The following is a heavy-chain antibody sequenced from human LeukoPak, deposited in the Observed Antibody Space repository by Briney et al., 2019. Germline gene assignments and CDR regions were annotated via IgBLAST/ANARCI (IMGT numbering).Heavy chain of an antibody. CDR1: GGSTSSYY. CDR3: ARGRLRTYYYGMDV. V-gene: IGHV4-59*01. D-gene: IGHD1-14*01. Sequence: SETLSLTCTVSGGSTSSYYWSWIRQPPGKRLEWIGYIYYSGSTNYNPSLKSRVTISVDTSKNQFSLKLSSVTAADTAVYYCARGRLRTYYYGMDVWGQGTTVTVSS. CDR2: IYYSGST. J-gene: IGHJ6*02.